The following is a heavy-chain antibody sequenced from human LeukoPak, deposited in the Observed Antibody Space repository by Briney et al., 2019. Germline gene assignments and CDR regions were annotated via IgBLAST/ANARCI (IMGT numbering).Heavy chain of an antibody. CDR2: ISYDENNK. Sequence: GGSLRLSCAASGFTFISYAIHWVRQAPGEGLEWVAFISYDENNKYYADSVKGRFTISRDNSKSTLFLQMNRLRAEDTAVYYCAKGQWLATFDYWGQGTLVTVSS. CDR3: AKGQWLATFDY. V-gene: IGHV3-30*04. CDR1: GFTFISYA. J-gene: IGHJ4*02. D-gene: IGHD6-19*01.